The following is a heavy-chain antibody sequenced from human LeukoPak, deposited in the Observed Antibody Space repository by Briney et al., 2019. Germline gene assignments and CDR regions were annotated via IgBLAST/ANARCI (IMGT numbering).Heavy chain of an antibody. J-gene: IGHJ2*01. CDR2: ISSSSSYI. CDR1: GFTFSSYS. D-gene: IGHD2-2*01. CDR3: ARDQHWYFDL. V-gene: IGHV3-21*01. Sequence: GGSLGLSCAASGFTFSSYSMNWVRQAPGKGLEWVSSISSSSSYIYYADSVKGRFTISRDNAKNSLYLQMNSLRAEDTAVYYCARDQHWYFDLWGRGTLVTVSS.